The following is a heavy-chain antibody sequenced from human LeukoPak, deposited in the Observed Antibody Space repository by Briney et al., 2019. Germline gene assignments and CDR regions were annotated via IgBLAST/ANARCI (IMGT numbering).Heavy chain of an antibody. V-gene: IGHV1-69*05. CDR3: ARGGPPFNWSDP. Sequence: SVKVSCKASGGTFSSYAISWVRQAPGQGLEWMGGIIPIFATANYAQKFQGRVTITTDESTSTAYMELSSLRSEDTAVYYCARGGPPFNWSDPWGQGTLVTVSS. D-gene: IGHD3-16*01. CDR2: IIPIFATA. J-gene: IGHJ5*02. CDR1: GGTFSSYA.